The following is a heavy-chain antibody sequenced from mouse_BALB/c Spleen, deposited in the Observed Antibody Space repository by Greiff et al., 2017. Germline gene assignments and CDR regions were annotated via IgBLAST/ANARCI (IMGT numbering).Heavy chain of an antibody. V-gene: IGHV1-4*01. CDR3: ARGDYAYAMDY. CDR1: GYTFTSYT. J-gene: IGHJ4*01. D-gene: IGHD1-1*02. Sequence: VQLQESGAELARPGASVKMSCKASGYTFTSYTMHWVKQRPGQGLEWIGYINPSSGYTNYNQKFKDKATLTADKSSSTAYMQLSSLTSEDSAVYYCARGDYAYAMDYWGQGTSVTVAS. CDR2: INPSSGYT.